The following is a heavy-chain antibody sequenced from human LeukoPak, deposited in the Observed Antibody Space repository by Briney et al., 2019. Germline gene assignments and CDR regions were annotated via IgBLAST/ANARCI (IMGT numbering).Heavy chain of an antibody. D-gene: IGHD3-16*01. V-gene: IGHV4-61*02. CDR1: GGSISSGSYY. Sequence: SQTLSLTCTVSGGSISSGSYYWSWIRQPAGKGLEWIGRIYTSGSTNYNPSLKSRVTMSVDTSKNQFSLKLSSVTAADTAVYYCARSRQGGPDYWGQGTLVTVSS. J-gene: IGHJ4*02. CDR2: IYTSGST. CDR3: ARSRQGGPDY.